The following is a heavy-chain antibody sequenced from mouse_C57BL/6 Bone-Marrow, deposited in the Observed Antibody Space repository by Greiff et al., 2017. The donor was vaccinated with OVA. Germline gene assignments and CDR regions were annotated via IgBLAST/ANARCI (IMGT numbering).Heavy chain of an antibody. CDR3: ARMVIYYGNYDYFDY. CDR2: IDPSDSYT. Sequence: QVQLQQPGAELVMPGASVKLSCKASGYTFTSYWMHWVKQRPGQGLEWIGEIDPSDSYTNYNQKFKGKSTLTVDKSSSTAYMQLSSLTSEDSAVYYCARMVIYYGNYDYFDYWGQGTTLTVSS. V-gene: IGHV1-69*01. J-gene: IGHJ2*01. D-gene: IGHD2-1*01. CDR1: GYTFTSYW.